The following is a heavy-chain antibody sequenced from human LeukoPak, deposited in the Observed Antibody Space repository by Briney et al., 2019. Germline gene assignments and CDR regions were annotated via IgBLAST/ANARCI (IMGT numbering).Heavy chain of an antibody. CDR2: INSDGSST. Sequence: PGGSLRLSYAASGFSFSRYWMHWDRQAPGKGLVWVSRINSDGSSTSYADSVKGRFTISRDNAKNTLYLQMNSLRAEDTAVYYCTTSSGSYRFDPWGQGTLVTVSS. CDR3: TTSSGSYRFDP. D-gene: IGHD1-26*01. V-gene: IGHV3-74*01. CDR1: GFSFSRYW. J-gene: IGHJ5*02.